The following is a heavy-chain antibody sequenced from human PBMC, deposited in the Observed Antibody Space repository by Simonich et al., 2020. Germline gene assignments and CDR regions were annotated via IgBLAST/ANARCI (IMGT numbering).Heavy chain of an antibody. J-gene: IGHJ4*02. V-gene: IGHV1-18*01. D-gene: IGHD2-15*01. CDR2: ISADNGNT. CDR3: ARASRGTWWYYYFDY. Sequence: QVQLVQSGAEVKKPGASVKVSCTASGYTFTSYGISWVRQAPGQGLEWMGGISADNGNTNYAQKLQGRVTMTTDTSTSTAYMELRSLRSDDTAVYYCARASRGTWWYYYFDYWGQGTLVTVSS. CDR1: GYTFTSYG.